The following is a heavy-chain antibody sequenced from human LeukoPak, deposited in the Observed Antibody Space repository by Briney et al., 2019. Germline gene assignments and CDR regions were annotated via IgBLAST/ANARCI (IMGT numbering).Heavy chain of an antibody. V-gene: IGHV3-23*01. CDR3: AKDQLAAAGTGLNWFDP. CDR2: ISGSGSST. D-gene: IGHD6-13*01. CDR1: GFTFSSYA. Sequence: GGSLRLSCAASGFTFSSYAMSWVRQAPGKGLEWVSAISGSGSSTYYADSVKGRFTISRDNSKNTLYLQMNSLRAEDTAVYYCAKDQLAAAGTGLNWFDPWGQGTLVTVSS. J-gene: IGHJ5*02.